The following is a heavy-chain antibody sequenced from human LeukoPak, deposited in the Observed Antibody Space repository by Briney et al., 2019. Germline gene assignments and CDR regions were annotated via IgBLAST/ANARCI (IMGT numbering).Heavy chain of an antibody. V-gene: IGHV3-74*01. CDR1: GFTFSNYW. J-gene: IGHJ4*02. Sequence: GGSLRLSCAASGFTFSNYWMHWVRQAPGKGPVWVSRINTDGNITTYADSVKGRFAISRDSAKNALYLQMNSLRAEDTAVYYCTRELSGSSSRHFDYWGQGTLVTVSS. CDR2: INTDGNIT. CDR3: TRELSGSSSRHFDY. D-gene: IGHD6-13*01.